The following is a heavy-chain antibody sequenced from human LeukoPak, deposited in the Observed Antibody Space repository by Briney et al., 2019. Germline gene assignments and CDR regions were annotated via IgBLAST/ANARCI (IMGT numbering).Heavy chain of an antibody. CDR3: ARPHSSDFWSGYYLNY. CDR2: ISSDSNKE. CDR1: GFTFSDYT. V-gene: IGHV3-30-3*01. J-gene: IGHJ4*02. Sequence: GSLRLSCATSGFTFSDYTLHLVRQAPGKGLEWVAIISSDSNKEYYADSVRGRFTISRDNSKNTLYLQMDRLRGDDTAVHYCARPHSSDFWSGYYLNYWGLGTLVAVSS. D-gene: IGHD3-3*01.